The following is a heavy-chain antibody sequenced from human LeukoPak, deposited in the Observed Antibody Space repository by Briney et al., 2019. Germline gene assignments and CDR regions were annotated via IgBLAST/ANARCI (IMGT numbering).Heavy chain of an antibody. V-gene: IGHV4-4*07. CDR2: IYTSGST. Sequence: SETLSLTCTVSGCTISSYYWSWIRQPARKGLEWIGRIYTSGSTNYNPSLKSRVTMSVDTTKNEFSLKLSSVTAADTAVYYCAREDIVVVPAAGDAFDIWGQGTMVTVSS. CDR3: AREDIVVVPAAGDAFDI. J-gene: IGHJ3*02. CDR1: GCTISSYY. D-gene: IGHD2-2*01.